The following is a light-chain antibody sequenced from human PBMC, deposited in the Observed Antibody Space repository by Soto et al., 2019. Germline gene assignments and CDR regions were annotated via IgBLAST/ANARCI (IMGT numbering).Light chain of an antibody. V-gene: IGLV1-51*01. Sequence: QSVLTQPPSVSAAPGHKVTISFSGSSSNIGGNSVSWYQQLPGTAPKLLIYDDNKRPSGIPDRFSGSKSGTSATLGITGFQTGDEADYYCGSWDSSLTAYVLGTGTKVTV. CDR3: GSWDSSLTAYV. J-gene: IGLJ1*01. CDR1: SSNIGGNS. CDR2: DDN.